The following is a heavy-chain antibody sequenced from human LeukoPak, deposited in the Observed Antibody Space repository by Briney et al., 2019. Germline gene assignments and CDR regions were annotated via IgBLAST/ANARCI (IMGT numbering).Heavy chain of an antibody. V-gene: IGHV4-39*07. CDR1: GGSISSSSYY. J-gene: IGHJ3*02. CDR2: IYYSGST. Sequence: SETLSLTCTVSGGSISSSSYYWGWIRQPPGKGLEWIGSIYYSGSTYYNPSLKSRVTISVDTSKNQFSLKLSSVTAADTAVYYCARIDSSGYYTTAFDIWGQGTMVTVSS. D-gene: IGHD3-22*01. CDR3: ARIDSSGYYTTAFDI.